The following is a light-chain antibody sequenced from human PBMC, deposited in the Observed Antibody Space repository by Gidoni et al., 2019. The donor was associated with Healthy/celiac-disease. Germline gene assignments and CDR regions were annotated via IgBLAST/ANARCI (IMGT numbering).Light chain of an antibody. CDR1: QSVSSY. CDR2: DAS. V-gene: IGKV3-11*01. Sequence: ESVLTQSPATLSLSPGERATLSCSASQSVSSYLAWYQQKPGQAPRLLIYDASNRATGIPARCSGSGSGTDFTLTISSREPEDFAVYYCQQRSTWPGATFXQXTKLEIK. J-gene: IGKJ2*01. CDR3: QQRSTWPGAT.